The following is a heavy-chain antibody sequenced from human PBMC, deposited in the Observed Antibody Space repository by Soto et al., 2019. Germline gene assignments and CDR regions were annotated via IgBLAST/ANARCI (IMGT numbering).Heavy chain of an antibody. CDR1: GGSFSPYC. D-gene: IGHD3-22*01. CDR3: ARVQVRRGNGSGYLNGFDI. J-gene: IGHJ3*02. V-gene: IGHV4-34*01. Sequence: SETLSLTCAVSGGSFSPYCWTWIRQSPGKGLEWIGEICHTGTTTYIPSLRSRIIISLDTSKNQFSLSLSSVTAADTAVYFCARVQVRRGNGSGYLNGFDIWGQGTLVTVS. CDR2: ICHTGTT.